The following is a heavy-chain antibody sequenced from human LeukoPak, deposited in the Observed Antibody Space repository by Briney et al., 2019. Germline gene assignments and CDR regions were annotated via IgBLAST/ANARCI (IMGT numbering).Heavy chain of an antibody. D-gene: IGHD4-23*01. J-gene: IGHJ4*02. CDR2: ISGSGDNT. V-gene: IGHV3-23*01. CDR3: AKGGGGYLDY. Sequence: GGSLRLSCAASGFTFSSYGMSWVRQAPGKGLEWVSVISGSGDNTYYADSVKGRFTISRDNSKNTLYLQMNSLRAEDTAVYYCAKGGGGYLDYWGQRTLVTVSS. CDR1: GFTFSSYG.